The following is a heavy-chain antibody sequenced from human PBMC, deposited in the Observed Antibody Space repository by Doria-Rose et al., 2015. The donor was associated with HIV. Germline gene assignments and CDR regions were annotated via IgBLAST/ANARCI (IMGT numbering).Heavy chain of an antibody. V-gene: IGHV2-26*01. D-gene: IGHD6-13*01. Sequence: QVTLKESGPVLVKPTETLTLTCTVSGVSLSSPGMGVSWIRQPPVKALEWLAHIVSDDERSYKTSLKSRLTISRGSARSRMVLTMTDMDPVDTATYYCASIKSSRWYHKYYFDFWGQGTLVIVSA. CDR3: ASIKSSRWYHKYYFDF. CDR1: GVSLSSPGMG. J-gene: IGHJ4*02. CDR2: IVSDDER.